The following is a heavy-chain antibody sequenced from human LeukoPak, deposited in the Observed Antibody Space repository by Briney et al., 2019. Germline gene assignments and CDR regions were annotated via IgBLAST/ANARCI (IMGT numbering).Heavy chain of an antibody. Sequence: KPSETLSLTCTVSGGSISSDYWSWIRQPPGKGLEWIGYIYYSGSTNYNPSLNSRATISVDTSKKQFSLKLSSVTAADTAVYYCARRSLVRTVGYYYGMDVWGQGTTVTVSS. CDR3: ARRSLVRTVGYYYGMDV. CDR2: IYYSGST. V-gene: IGHV4-59*08. D-gene: IGHD1-26*01. CDR1: GGSISSDY. J-gene: IGHJ6*02.